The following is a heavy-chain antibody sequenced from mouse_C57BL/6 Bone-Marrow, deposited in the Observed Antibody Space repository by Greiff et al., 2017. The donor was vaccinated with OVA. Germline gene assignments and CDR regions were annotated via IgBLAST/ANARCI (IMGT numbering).Heavy chain of an antibody. D-gene: IGHD2-3*01. CDR3: ARHYDGYPAWFAY. CDR2: ISSGGSYT. CDR1: GFTFSSYG. V-gene: IGHV5-6*01. Sequence: EVMLVESGGDLVKPGGSLKLSCAASGFTFSSYGMSWVRQTPDKRLEWVATISSGGSYTYYPDSVKGRFTISRDNAKNTLYLQMSSLKSEDTATYYCARHYDGYPAWFAYWGQGTLVTVSA. J-gene: IGHJ3*01.